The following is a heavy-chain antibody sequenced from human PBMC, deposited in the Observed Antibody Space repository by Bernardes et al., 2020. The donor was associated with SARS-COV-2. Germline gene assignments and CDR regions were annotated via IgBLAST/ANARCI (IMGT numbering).Heavy chain of an antibody. J-gene: IGHJ3*01. CDR3: ATERQSLTVFGVGHDAFDF. CDR1: GLTFEDYT. Sequence: GGSLRLSCAASGLTFEDYTMHWVRQVPGKGLEWVSLVSWGGSTTNYADSVKGRFIISRDSSRNTVHLQMDSLRKEDTALYYCATERQSLTVFGVGHDAFDFWGQGTMVTVSS. V-gene: IGHV3-43*01. CDR2: VSWGGSTT. D-gene: IGHD3-3*01.